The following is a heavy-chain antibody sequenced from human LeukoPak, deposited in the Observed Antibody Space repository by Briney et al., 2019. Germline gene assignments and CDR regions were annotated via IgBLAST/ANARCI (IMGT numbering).Heavy chain of an antibody. D-gene: IGHD4-17*01. J-gene: IGHJ4*02. CDR1: GFTFSNYA. CDR3: AKNYGASRPFYDY. CDR2: ISGDAIYT. V-gene: IGHV3-23*01. Sequence: PGGSLRLSCAASGFTFSNYAMTWVRQAPGKGLQWVSAISGDAIYTYYLDSVKGRFTTSRDNSKNTLFLQMNSLRADDTAVYHCAKNYGASRPFYDYWGQGIVVTVAS.